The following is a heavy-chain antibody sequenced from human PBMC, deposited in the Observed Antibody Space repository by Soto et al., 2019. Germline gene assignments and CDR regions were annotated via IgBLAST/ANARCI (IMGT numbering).Heavy chain of an antibody. D-gene: IGHD3-22*01. Sequence: QVQLVQSGAEVKKPGSSVKVSCKASGGTFSSYAISWVRQAPGQGLEWMGGIIPIFGTANYAQKFQGRVTLTADESTSTAYMELSSLRSDDTAVYYCASRWVGSSGYYDYYYYGMDVWGQGTTVTVSS. CDR3: ASRWVGSSGYYDYYYYGMDV. CDR1: GGTFSSYA. CDR2: IIPIFGTA. V-gene: IGHV1-69*12. J-gene: IGHJ6*02.